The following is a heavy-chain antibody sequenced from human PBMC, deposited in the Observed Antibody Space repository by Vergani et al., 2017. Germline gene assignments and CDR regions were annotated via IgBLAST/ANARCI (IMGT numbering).Heavy chain of an antibody. CDR3: AREYSSTSGRAFDF. CDR1: GGSITNNF. Sequence: QLHLQESGPGLVKPSETLSLTCTVSGGSITNNFWSWIRRPPWKGLEWIGYIHHSGATNSKSSLRSRVSISIDTSKSSFSLRLSSVTTADTAMYYCAREYSSTSGRAFDFWGQGTKVTVSS. V-gene: IGHV4-59*01. CDR2: IHHSGAT. D-gene: IGHD2-2*01. J-gene: IGHJ3*01.